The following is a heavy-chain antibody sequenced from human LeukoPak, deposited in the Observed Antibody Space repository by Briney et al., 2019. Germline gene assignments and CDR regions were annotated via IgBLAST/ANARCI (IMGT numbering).Heavy chain of an antibody. CDR3: ARMLTFGVSAFDI. V-gene: IGHV4-59*01. D-gene: IGHD3-16*01. Sequence: PSETLSLTCTVSGGSITTDHWNWIRQPPGKGLEWIGCIYYSGSTNYNPSLQSRVATAVDTSKNQFSLKLNSVTAADTAVYYCARMLTFGVSAFDIWGQGTMVTVSS. J-gene: IGHJ3*02. CDR2: IYYSGST. CDR1: GGSITTDH.